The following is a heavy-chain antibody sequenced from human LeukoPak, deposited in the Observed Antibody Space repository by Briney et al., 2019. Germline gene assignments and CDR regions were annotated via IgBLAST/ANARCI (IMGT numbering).Heavy chain of an antibody. V-gene: IGHV1-2*04. CDR3: ARSVYSYGYEYYFDY. D-gene: IGHD5-18*01. J-gene: IGHJ4*02. CDR2: INPNSGGT. Sequence: ASVKVSCKASGYTFTGHYMHWVRQAPGQGLEWMGWINPNSGGTNYAQKFQGWVTMTRDTSISTAYMELSRLRSDDTAVYYCARSVYSYGYEYYFDYWGQGTLVTVSS. CDR1: GYTFTGHY.